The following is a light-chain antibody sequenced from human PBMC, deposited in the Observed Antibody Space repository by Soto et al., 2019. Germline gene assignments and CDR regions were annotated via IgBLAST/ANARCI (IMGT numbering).Light chain of an antibody. J-gene: IGKJ1*01. CDR2: GAS. CDR1: QSVSSSS. CDR3: QQRANWPPVT. V-gene: IGKV3D-20*02. Sequence: EIVLTQSPGTLSLSPGERATLSCRAIQSVSSSSLTWYQQKPGQAPRLLIYGASTRATGIPDRFSGSGSGTDFSLTISRLEPEDFAVYFCQQRANWPPVTFGQGTKVDIK.